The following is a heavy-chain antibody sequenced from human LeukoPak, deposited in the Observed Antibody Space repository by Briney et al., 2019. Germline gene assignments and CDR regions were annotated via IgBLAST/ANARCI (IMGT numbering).Heavy chain of an antibody. CDR2: IYYSGST. J-gene: IGHJ5*01. D-gene: IGHD1-26*01. Sequence: SETLSLTCTVSGGSISSGDYYWSWIRQPPGEGLEWIGYIYYSGSTYYNPSLKSRVTISVDTSKNQFSLKLSSVTAADTAVYYCARSSLVGATPPDSWGQGTLVTVSS. CDR1: GGSISSGDYY. V-gene: IGHV4-30-4*01. CDR3: ARSSLVGATPPDS.